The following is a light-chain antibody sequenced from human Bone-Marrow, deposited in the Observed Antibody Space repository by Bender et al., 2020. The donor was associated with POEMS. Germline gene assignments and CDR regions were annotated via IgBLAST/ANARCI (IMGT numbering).Light chain of an antibody. CDR3: ATWDDSLNGPV. V-gene: IGLV2-11*01. CDR2: DVT. Sequence: QSALTQPRSVSGSPGQSVTISCTGTSSDVGATHNYVSWYQQLPGRAPKLMIYDVTERPSGVPDRFSGSKSGTSASLAISGLQSEDEADYYCATWDDSLNGPVFGTGTKVTVL. CDR1: SSDVGATHNY. J-gene: IGLJ1*01.